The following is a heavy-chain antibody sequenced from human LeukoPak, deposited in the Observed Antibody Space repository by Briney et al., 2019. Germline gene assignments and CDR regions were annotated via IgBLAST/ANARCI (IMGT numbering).Heavy chain of an antibody. Sequence: ASVKVCCKASGYTFTSYYMHWVRQAPGQGLEWMGIINPSGGSTSYAQKFQGRVTMTRDTSTSTVYMGLSSLRSEDTAVYYCARVSLPVSSGYYYAEFDYWGQGTLVTVSS. V-gene: IGHV1-46*01. J-gene: IGHJ4*02. CDR3: ARVSLPVSSGYYYAEFDY. D-gene: IGHD3-22*01. CDR1: GYTFTSYY. CDR2: INPSGGST.